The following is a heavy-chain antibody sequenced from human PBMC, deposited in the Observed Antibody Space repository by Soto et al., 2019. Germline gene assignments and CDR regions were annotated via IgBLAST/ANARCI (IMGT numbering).Heavy chain of an antibody. J-gene: IGHJ4*02. D-gene: IGHD3-9*01. CDR2: ISWDGGST. Sequence: EVQLVESGGGVVQPGGSLRLSCAASGFTFDDYTMHWVRQAPGKGLEWVSLISWDGGSTYYADSVKGRFDISRDNSKNSLYLKMNSLRAEDTALYYCAKSRDILTGDFDYLCQETLVTVSS. CDR3: AKSRDILTGDFDY. CDR1: GFTFDDYT. V-gene: IGHV3-43*01.